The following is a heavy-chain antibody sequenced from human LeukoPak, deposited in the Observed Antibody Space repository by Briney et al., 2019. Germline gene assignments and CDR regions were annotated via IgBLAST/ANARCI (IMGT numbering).Heavy chain of an antibody. J-gene: IGHJ4*02. CDR3: ARPGADTAMAPFDY. Sequence: GALMKFSCKASGSSFTSYWSGWVRQTPGKVLWCLGIIYPGDSDTTYSPSFQAQLTISTNKSISTAYQQWSSLKASDTAMYYCARPGADTAMAPFDYWGQGTLVTVSS. CDR1: GSSFTSYW. D-gene: IGHD5-18*01. CDR2: IYPGDSDT. V-gene: IGHV5-51*01.